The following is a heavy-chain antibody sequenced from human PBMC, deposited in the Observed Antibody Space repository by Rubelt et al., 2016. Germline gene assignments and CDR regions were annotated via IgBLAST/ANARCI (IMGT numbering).Heavy chain of an antibody. CDR3: VVDAFDI. D-gene: IGHD2-21*01. Sequence: QVQMVQSGTEVKEPGASVKVSCKASGYTFTDYYMHWVRQAPGQGLEWMGWISTYNGNTNYAQKLQGRVTMTTDTSTSTAYMDLRSLRSDDTAVYYCVVDAFDIWGQGTMVTVSS. CDR2: ISTYNGNT. J-gene: IGHJ3*02. CDR1: GYTFTDYY. V-gene: IGHV1-18*04.